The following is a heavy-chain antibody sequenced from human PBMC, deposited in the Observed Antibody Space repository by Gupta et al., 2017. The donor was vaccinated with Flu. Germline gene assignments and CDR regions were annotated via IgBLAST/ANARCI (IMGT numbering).Heavy chain of an antibody. CDR1: GFTFRHYA. Sequence: QVQLVESGGGVVQPGRSLRLSCAASGFTFRHYARHWVRQAPGKGLEWVAVMSHDGVNKYYSASVKGRITISRDNSKNTLYLQMNSLRAEDTAMYYCARSTSNSVFRSDYFDYWGQGTLVTVSS. J-gene: IGHJ4*02. D-gene: IGHD1-1*01. CDR3: ARSTSNSVFRSDYFDY. CDR2: MSHDGVNK. V-gene: IGHV3-30-3*01.